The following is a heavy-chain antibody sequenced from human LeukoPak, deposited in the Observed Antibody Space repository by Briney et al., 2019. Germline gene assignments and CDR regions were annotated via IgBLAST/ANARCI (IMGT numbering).Heavy chain of an antibody. J-gene: IGHJ4*02. D-gene: IGHD2-8*01. Sequence: GASVKVSCKASGYTFTSYGISWVRQAAGQGLEWMGWASPNTGYIYYARKFQGRMTMATNTATRTVYMELSSLRSEDTAVYYCATSRYCSNGVCPFDYWGQGTLVTVSS. CDR2: ASPNTGYI. V-gene: IGHV1-8*02. CDR1: GYTFTSYG. CDR3: ATSRYCSNGVCPFDY.